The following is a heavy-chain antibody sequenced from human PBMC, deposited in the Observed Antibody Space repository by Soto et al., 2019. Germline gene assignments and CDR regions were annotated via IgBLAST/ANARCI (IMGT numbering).Heavy chain of an antibody. D-gene: IGHD2-15*01. Sequence: EVQVLESGGGLVQPGGSLRLSCAASGFTFSSYDMSWVRQAPGKGLEWVSGVSASGSTTSYADSAKGRFTISRDNAKNTVFLQMSSLRAEDTAVYFCAKGDCSGGRCYRGFDYWGQGTLVTVSS. CDR1: GFTFSSYD. V-gene: IGHV3-23*01. CDR2: VSASGSTT. CDR3: AKGDCSGGRCYRGFDY. J-gene: IGHJ4*02.